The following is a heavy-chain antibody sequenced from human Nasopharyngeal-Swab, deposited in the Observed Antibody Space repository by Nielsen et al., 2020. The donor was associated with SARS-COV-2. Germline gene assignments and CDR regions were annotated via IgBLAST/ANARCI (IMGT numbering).Heavy chain of an antibody. D-gene: IGHD3-3*01. Sequence: RQCPGKGLEWVSYISSSSSTIYYADSVKGRFTISRDNAKNSLYLQMNSLRAEDTAVYYCAREKLDFWSGYLDYWGQGTLVTVSS. CDR3: AREKLDFWSGYLDY. CDR2: ISSSSSTI. V-gene: IGHV3-48*04. J-gene: IGHJ4*02.